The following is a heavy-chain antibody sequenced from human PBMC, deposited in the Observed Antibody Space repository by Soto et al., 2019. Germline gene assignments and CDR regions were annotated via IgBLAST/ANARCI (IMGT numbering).Heavy chain of an antibody. CDR1: GGSISSGGYS. J-gene: IGHJ4*02. V-gene: IGHV4-30-2*01. D-gene: IGHD3-22*01. CDR2: IYHSGST. Sequence: QLQLQESGSGLVKPSQTLSLTCAVSGGSISSGGYSWSWIRQPPGKGLEWIGYIYHSGSTYYNPSPQTRVTISVDRSKTQFSLKLTSVTAADTAVYSCANAPATYYYDRTGYYYGDHFAYWGQGTLVTVSS. CDR3: ANAPATYYYDRTGYYYGDHFAY.